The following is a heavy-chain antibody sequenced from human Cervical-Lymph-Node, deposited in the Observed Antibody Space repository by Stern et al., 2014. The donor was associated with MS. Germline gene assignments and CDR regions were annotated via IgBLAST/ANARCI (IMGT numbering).Heavy chain of an antibody. CDR2: IYWDDDK. D-gene: IGHD3-10*01. V-gene: IGHV2-5*02. CDR3: AHRRGGAKREYYFDY. CDR1: GFSLTTSGVG. J-gene: IGHJ4*02. Sequence: QVTLKESGPTLVKPTQTLTLTCTFSGFSLTTSGVGVGWIRQPPGKALEWLALIYWDDDKRYSPSLKSRLTITKDTSKNQVVLTMTNMDPVDTATYYCAHRRGGAKREYYFDYWGQGTLVTVSS.